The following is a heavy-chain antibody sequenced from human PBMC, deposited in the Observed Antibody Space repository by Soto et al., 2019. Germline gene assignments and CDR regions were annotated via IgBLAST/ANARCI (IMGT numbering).Heavy chain of an antibody. CDR2: IHPGDSDT. V-gene: IGHV5-51*01. J-gene: IGHJ6*02. CDR3: ARTPGPEVAASLEYYYFSGMDV. CDR1: RYSFTSYG. Sequence: GESLKISCEASRYSFTSYGIGWVRQMQGKGLEWMGIIHPGDSDTKYSPSFQGQVTISVDKSITTAYLQWSSLKASDTAMYYCARTPGPEVAASLEYYYFSGMDVWGQGTTVTVSS. D-gene: IGHD2-15*01.